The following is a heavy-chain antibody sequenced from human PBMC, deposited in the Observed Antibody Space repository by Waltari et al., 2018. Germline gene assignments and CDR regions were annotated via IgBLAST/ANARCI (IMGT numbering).Heavy chain of an antibody. J-gene: IGHJ6*02. D-gene: IGHD2-2*01. CDR2: ISGSGCST. V-gene: IGHV3-23*01. CDR1: GFTFTNYA. Sequence: EVQLLESGGGLVQPGGSLRLSCAASGFTFTNYAMTWVRQAPGKGLEGVSFISGSGCSTYYADSVKGRFTISRDNSKKTLYLQMNSLRGEDTAVYYCANLGAAMRVYSFDGLDVWGQGTTVTVSS. CDR3: ANLGAAMRVYSFDGLDV.